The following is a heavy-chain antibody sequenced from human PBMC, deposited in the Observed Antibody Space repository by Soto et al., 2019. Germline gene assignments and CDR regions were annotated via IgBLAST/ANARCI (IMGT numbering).Heavy chain of an antibody. CDR2: INSDGSST. CDR1: GFTFTSFW. D-gene: IGHD2-8*02. J-gene: IGHJ6*02. CDR3: TRILYCPGYYSGMDV. V-gene: IGHV3-74*01. Sequence: EVQLVESGGGLVQPGGSLRLSCAASGFTFTSFWMHWVRQAPGKGLVWVSRINSDGSSTTYADAVKGRFTISRDNAENTLYLEMNSLRAEDTAVYYCTRILYCPGYYSGMDVWGQGTTVTVSS.